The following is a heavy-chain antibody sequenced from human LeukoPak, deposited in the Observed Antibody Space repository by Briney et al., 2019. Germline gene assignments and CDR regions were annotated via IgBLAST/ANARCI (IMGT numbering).Heavy chain of an antibody. J-gene: IGHJ4*02. Sequence: SETLSLTCAVYGGSFSGYYWSWIRQPPGKGLEWTGEINHSGSTNYNPSLKSRVTISVDTSKNQFSLKLSSVTAADTAVYYCARGRGSYYTPPYFDYWGQGTLVTVSS. CDR2: INHSGST. V-gene: IGHV4-34*01. CDR3: ARGRGSYYTPPYFDY. CDR1: GGSFSGYY. D-gene: IGHD1-26*01.